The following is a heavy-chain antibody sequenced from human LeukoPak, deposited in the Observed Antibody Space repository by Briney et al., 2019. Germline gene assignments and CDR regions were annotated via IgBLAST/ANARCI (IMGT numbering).Heavy chain of an antibody. CDR3: AKFGGYYYDTSDYYPDY. J-gene: IGHJ4*02. V-gene: IGHV3-23*01. CDR2: ISGSGGST. CDR1: GFTFSSYA. Sequence: GGSLRLSCAASGFTFSSYAMSWVCEAPGKGLEWVSAISGSGGSTYYADSVKGRFTISRDNSKNTLYLQMNSLRAEDTAVYYCAKFGGYYYDTSDYYPDYWGQGTLVTVSS. D-gene: IGHD3-22*01.